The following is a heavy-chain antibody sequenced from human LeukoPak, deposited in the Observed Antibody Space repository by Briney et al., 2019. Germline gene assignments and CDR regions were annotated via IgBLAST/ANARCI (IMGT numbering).Heavy chain of an antibody. CDR3: ARGGYSYGYGFTGFDY. CDR1: GFAFSVYW. CDR2: IRNDGSFT. J-gene: IGHJ4*02. Sequence: GGSLRLSCAASGFAFSVYWMHWVRQAPGKGPVWDARIRNDGSFTTYADSVKGRFIISRDNAKNSLYLQMNSLRAEDTAVYYCARGGYSYGYGFTGFDYWGQGTLVTVSS. D-gene: IGHD5-18*01. V-gene: IGHV3-74*01.